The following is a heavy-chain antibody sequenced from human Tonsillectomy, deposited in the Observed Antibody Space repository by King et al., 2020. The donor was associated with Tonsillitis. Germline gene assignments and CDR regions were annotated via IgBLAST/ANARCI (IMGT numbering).Heavy chain of an antibody. CDR1: GFTVSSNY. CDR3: ARDRSPSSSWPQLDY. V-gene: IGHV3-53*01. D-gene: IGHD6-13*01. J-gene: IGHJ4*02. CDR2: IYSGGST. Sequence: VQLVESGGGLIQPGGSLRLSCAASGFTVSSNYMSWVRQAPGKGLEWVSVIYSGGSTYYADSVKGRFTISRDNSKNTLYLQMNSLRAEDTAVYYCARDRSPSSSWPQLDYWGQGTLVTVSS.